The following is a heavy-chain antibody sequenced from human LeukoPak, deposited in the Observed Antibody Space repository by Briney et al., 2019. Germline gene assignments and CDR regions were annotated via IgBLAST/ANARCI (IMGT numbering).Heavy chain of an antibody. CDR2: MNPNSGNT. CDR1: GYTFTSYD. CDR3: AREGTGDQDYYHYGMDV. V-gene: IGHV1-8*01. D-gene: IGHD7-27*01. Sequence: ASVKVSCKASGYTFTSYDINWVRQATGQGLEWMGWMNPNSGNTGYAQKFQGRVTMTRNTSISTAYMELSSLRSEDTAVYYCAREGTGDQDYYHYGMDVWGQGTTVTVSS. J-gene: IGHJ6*02.